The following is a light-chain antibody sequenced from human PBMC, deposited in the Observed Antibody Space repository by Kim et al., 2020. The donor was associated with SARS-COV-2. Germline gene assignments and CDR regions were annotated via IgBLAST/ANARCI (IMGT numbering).Light chain of an antibody. CDR1: RSVRSY. CDR3: QQSYSTPT. J-gene: IGKJ1*01. CDR2: AAS. V-gene: IGKV1-39*01. Sequence: SASVGDRVTITCRASRSVRSYLNWYQQKPGKAPNLLIYAASNLQAGVPSRFSGSGSGTDFTLTISSLQPEDFATYYCQQSYSTPTFGHGTKVDIK.